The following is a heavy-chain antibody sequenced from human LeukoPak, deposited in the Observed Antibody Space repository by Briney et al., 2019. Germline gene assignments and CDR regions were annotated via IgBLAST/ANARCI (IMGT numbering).Heavy chain of an antibody. CDR1: GYTFTSFG. V-gene: IGHV1-18*01. CDR2: INAYNTNT. CDR3: ATSDGTVTTFQY. Sequence: ASVTVSCKASGYTFTSFGISWVRQAPGQGLEWMGWINAYNTNTKSAQRLRGRVTMTTDTSASTAYMELGSLRSDDTAVYYCATSDGTVTTFQYWGQGTLVTVSS. J-gene: IGHJ4*02. D-gene: IGHD4-11*01.